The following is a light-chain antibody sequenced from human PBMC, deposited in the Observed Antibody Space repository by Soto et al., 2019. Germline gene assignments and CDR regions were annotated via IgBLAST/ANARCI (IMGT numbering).Light chain of an antibody. CDR3: QQSYHTPVT. J-gene: IGKJ4*01. CDR1: QSIYSY. Sequence: DIQMTQSPSYLSASVGDTVTISCRANQSIYSYLNWYLQKTGKAPELLLYASSSLQNGASTRFSGSGSGTTFTLTIRSLRPEDFATYYCQQSYHTPVTFGGGTKV. V-gene: IGKV1-39*01. CDR2: ASS.